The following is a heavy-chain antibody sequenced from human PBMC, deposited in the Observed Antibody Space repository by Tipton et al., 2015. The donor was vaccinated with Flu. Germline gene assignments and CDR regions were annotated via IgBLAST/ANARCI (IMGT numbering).Heavy chain of an antibody. CDR3: ARRDFSNYVSDPKNWFDR. V-gene: IGHV4-38-2*01. D-gene: IGHD4-11*01. CDR1: GFTFSDYY. CDR2: IHRSGST. J-gene: IGHJ5*02. Sequence: LRLSCAASGFTFSDYYWGWVRQPPGKGLEWIATIHRSGSTKYNPSLNSRVTISVDTSKNQFYLEMRSVTAADMAVYYCARRDFSNYVSDPKNWFDRWGQGTLVTVSS.